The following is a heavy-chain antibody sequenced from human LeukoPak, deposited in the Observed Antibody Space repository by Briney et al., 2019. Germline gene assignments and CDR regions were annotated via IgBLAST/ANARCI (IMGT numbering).Heavy chain of an antibody. CDR1: GFTFGSYW. V-gene: IGHV3-74*01. J-gene: IGHJ6*02. D-gene: IGHD3-10*01. CDR3: ARGRVMVRSYYYYGMDV. Sequence: PGGSLRLSCAASGFTFGSYWMHWVRQAPGKGRVWVSRIISDGSSRSYADSVKGRYTISRDNAKNTLYLQMNSLRAEDTAVYYCARGRVMVRSYYYYGMDVWGQGTTVTVSS. CDR2: IISDGSSR.